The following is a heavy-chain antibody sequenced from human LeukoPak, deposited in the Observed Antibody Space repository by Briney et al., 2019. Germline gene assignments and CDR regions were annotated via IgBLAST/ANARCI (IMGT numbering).Heavy chain of an antibody. CDR1: GFTFSTYG. V-gene: IGHV3-30*18. D-gene: IGHD6-19*01. CDR2: ISYDGNNK. Sequence: GRSLRLSCAASGFTFSTYGMHWVRQAPGKGLEWVGVISYDGNNKYYADSVKGRFTISRDDSKNTLYLQMNSLRADDTAVYFCVKDQGGWTFGYWGQGALVTVSS. CDR3: VKDQGGWTFGY. J-gene: IGHJ4*02.